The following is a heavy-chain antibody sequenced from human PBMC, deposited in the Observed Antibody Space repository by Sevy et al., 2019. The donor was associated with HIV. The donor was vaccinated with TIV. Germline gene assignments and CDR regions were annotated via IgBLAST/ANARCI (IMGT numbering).Heavy chain of an antibody. V-gene: IGHV4-59*08. CDR1: GGSITSLY. Sequence: SETLSLTCTVSGGSITSLYWNWIRQPPGKVLGWIANIYYNGHINYNPSLKSRVTLSLDTSKNQFSLRLSSVTAADTAMYYCAGENAWGRGYSWGQGTLVTVSS. D-gene: IGHD1-26*01. CDR2: IYYNGHI. CDR3: AGENAWGRGYS. J-gene: IGHJ4*02.